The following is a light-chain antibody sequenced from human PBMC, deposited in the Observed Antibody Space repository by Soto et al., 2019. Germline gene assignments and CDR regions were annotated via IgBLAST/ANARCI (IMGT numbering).Light chain of an antibody. CDR1: SYNIGRNT. CDR2: TNN. V-gene: IGLV1-44*01. Sequence: QSVLTQTHSASGTHGQRVNISCSGSSYNIGRNTVNWFQQLPGTAPKLLIYTNNQRPSGGPDRFSGSKSGTSASLAISGLQSEDESDYYCAAWEDSLNGYVFVTGTKLTVL. J-gene: IGLJ1*01. CDR3: AAWEDSLNGYV.